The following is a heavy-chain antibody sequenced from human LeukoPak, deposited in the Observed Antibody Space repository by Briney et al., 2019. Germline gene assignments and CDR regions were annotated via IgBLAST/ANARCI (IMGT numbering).Heavy chain of an antibody. J-gene: IGHJ4*02. CDR1: GFTFNSYW. D-gene: IGHD3-3*01. V-gene: IGHV3-74*01. CDR2: INTDGSST. CDR3: VREALEAFGVFDN. Sequence: PGGSLRLSCATSGFTFNSYWMHWVRQAPGKGLTWVSYINTDGSSTYYADSVKGRFTISRDNTKNTVYLQMNSLRTEDTAVYYCVREALEAFGVFDNWGQGTLVTVSS.